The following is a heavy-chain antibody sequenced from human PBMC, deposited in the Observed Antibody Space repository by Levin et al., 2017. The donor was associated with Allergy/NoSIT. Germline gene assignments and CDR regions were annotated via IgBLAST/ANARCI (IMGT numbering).Heavy chain of an antibody. V-gene: IGHV3-30-3*01. CDR3: ARELGSADDY. CDR1: GFTFSSYP. Sequence: SCAASGFTFSSYPMHWVRQAPGKGLQSVAVISFDGSNKYYGDAVKGRFTISRDDSKRTLYLQMNSLRREDTAVYYCARELGSADDYWGQGTLVTVSS. D-gene: IGHD3-10*01. J-gene: IGHJ4*02. CDR2: ISFDGSNK.